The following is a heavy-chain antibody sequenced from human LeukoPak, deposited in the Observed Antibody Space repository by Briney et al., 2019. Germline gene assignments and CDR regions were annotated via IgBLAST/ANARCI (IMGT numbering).Heavy chain of an antibody. CDR2: IHHSGNT. J-gene: IGHJ4*02. Sequence: SETLSLTCSVSGGDISTWYWNWMRQAPGKGLQWIGYIHHSGNTNYNPSLKSRVTMSIDPSKNQVSLHLRSMTAADTAVYYCARDSLYNFWSGYYHTTYYFDYWGQGILVTVSS. V-gene: IGHV4-59*12. CDR1: GGDISTWY. D-gene: IGHD3-3*01. CDR3: ARDSLYNFWSGYYHTTYYFDY.